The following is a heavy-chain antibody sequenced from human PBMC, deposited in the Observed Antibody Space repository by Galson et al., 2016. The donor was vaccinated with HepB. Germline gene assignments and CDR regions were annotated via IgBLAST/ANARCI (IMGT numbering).Heavy chain of an antibody. D-gene: IGHD6-13*01. CDR2: ISSSSSHT. Sequence: SLRLSCAASGFTFSDYYMSWLRQAPGKGLEWVSYISSSSSHTKYADSVKGRFTISRDNAKNSLYLQMNSLRGEDTAVYYCAKISNSLTAYPFDYWGQGTLVTVSS. J-gene: IGHJ4*02. CDR1: GFTFSDYY. CDR3: AKISNSLTAYPFDY. V-gene: IGHV3-11*06.